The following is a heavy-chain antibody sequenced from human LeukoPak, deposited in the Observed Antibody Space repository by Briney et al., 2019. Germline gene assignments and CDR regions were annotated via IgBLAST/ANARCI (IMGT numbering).Heavy chain of an antibody. CDR1: GYTLTELS. V-gene: IGHV1-24*01. D-gene: IGHD6-19*01. CDR2: FDPEGGET. Sequence: ASVKVSCKVSGYTLTELSMHWVRQAPGKGLEWMGGFDPEGGETIYAQKFQGRVTMTEDTSTDTAYMELSSLRSEDTAVYYCSVAGLESGMDVWGQGTTVTVSS. J-gene: IGHJ6*02. CDR3: SVAGLESGMDV.